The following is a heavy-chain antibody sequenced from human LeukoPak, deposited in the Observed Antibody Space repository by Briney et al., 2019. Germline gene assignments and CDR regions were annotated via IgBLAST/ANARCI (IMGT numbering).Heavy chain of an antibody. D-gene: IGHD1-26*01. CDR2: ISWNSGSI. V-gene: IGHV3-9*01. Sequence: GRSLRLSCAASGFTFDDYAMHWVRQAPGKGLEWVSGISWNSGSIDYADSVKGRFTISRDNAKNSLYLQMNSLRAEDTALYYCAKDIGSGSYYIWGQFDYWGQGTLVTVSS. J-gene: IGHJ4*02. CDR1: GFTFDDYA. CDR3: AKDIGSGSYYIWGQFDY.